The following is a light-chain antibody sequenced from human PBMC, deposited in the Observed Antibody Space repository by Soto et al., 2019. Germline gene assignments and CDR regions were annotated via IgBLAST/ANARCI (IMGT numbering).Light chain of an antibody. CDR2: DVS. V-gene: IGLV2-14*01. Sequence: QSALTQPASVSESPGQSITVSCTGTSSDVGGYNYVSWYQQHPGKAPKLMIYDVSDRPSGVSNRFSGSKSGNTASLTISGLQAEDEADYYCSSYSSSSTLYVLGTGTKLTVL. J-gene: IGLJ1*01. CDR3: SSYSSSSTLYV. CDR1: SSDVGGYNY.